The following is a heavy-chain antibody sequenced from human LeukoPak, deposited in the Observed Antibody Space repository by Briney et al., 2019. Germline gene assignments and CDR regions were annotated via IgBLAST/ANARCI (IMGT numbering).Heavy chain of an antibody. CDR1: GDSINNYY. Sequence: SETLSLTCTVSGDSINNYYWHWIRQPAGKGLEWIGRIYTSGRTNYNPSLKSRLTMSIDTSKNQFSLKLTSLTAADTAVYYCAGNYGDYSKIDYWGQGILVTVSS. CDR3: AGNYGDYSKIDY. CDR2: IYTSGRT. D-gene: IGHD4-17*01. V-gene: IGHV4-4*07. J-gene: IGHJ4*02.